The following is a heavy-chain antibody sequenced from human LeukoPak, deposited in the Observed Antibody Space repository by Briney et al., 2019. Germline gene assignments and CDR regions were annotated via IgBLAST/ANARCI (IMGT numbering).Heavy chain of an antibody. J-gene: IGHJ6*02. CDR2: IHHSGGT. CDR3: ARVGGGSDPYYAMDV. CDR1: GYSISSGYY. D-gene: IGHD2-15*01. Sequence: SETLSLTCTVSGYSISSGYYWGWIRQPPGKGLELIGSIHHSGGTYYNPSLKSRVTISVDTSKNQFSLKLNSVNPEDTAVYYCARVGGGSDPYYAMDVWGQGTTVTVSS. V-gene: IGHV4-38-2*02.